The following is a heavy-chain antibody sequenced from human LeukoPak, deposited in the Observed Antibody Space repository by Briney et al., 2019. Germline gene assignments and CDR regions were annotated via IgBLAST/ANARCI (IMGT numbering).Heavy chain of an antibody. J-gene: IGHJ4*02. CDR3: ARGVLGGYDFPHHFDY. Sequence: GASVKVSRKASGYTFTSYYMHWVRQAPGQGLEWMGWISAYNGNTNYAQKLQGRVTMTTDTSTSTAYMELRSLRSDDTAVYYCARGVLGGYDFPHHFDYWGQGTLVTVSS. CDR2: ISAYNGNT. CDR1: GYTFTSYY. D-gene: IGHD5-12*01. V-gene: IGHV1-18*04.